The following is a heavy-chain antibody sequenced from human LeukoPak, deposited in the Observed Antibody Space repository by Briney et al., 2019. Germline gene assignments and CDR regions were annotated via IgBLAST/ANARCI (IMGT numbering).Heavy chain of an antibody. D-gene: IGHD3-22*01. J-gene: IGHJ4*02. CDR3: ALMTSSGYYYDY. CDR2: INSDGINT. V-gene: IGHV3-74*01. CDR1: GFTFSNYW. Sequence: GGSLRLSCAASGFTFSNYWMHWVRQAPGKGQVWVSRINSDGINTSYADSVKGRFTISRDNAKNTLYLQMNSLRAEDTAVYYCALMTSSGYYYDYWGQGTLVTVSS.